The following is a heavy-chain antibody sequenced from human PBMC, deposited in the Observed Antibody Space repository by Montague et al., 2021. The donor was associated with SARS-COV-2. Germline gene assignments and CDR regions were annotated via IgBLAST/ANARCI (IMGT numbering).Heavy chain of an antibody. Sequence: SETLSLTCTVSSDSISISSSLSYWGWIRQPPGKGLEWIGSIYRSGYTFYSPSLKSRITMSVDTSKNQFSLELASVTAADTAVYYCARREYSNSRLDDAFDIWGQGTMVIVSS. CDR1: SDSISISSSLSY. CDR2: IYRSGYT. J-gene: IGHJ3*02. V-gene: IGHV4-39*01. D-gene: IGHD6-13*01. CDR3: ARREYSNSRLDDAFDI.